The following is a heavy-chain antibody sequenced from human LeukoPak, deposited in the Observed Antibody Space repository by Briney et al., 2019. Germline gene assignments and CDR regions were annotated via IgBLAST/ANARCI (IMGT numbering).Heavy chain of an antibody. CDR3: TTGVVVLRAFFDY. V-gene: IGHV3-15*01. D-gene: IGHD3-22*01. CDR1: GFTFSNAW. J-gene: IGHJ4*02. Sequence: GGSLRLSCAASGFTFSNAWMSWVRQAPGKGLEWVGRIKSKTDGGTTDYAAPVKGRFTISRDDSKNTLYLQMNSLKTEDTAVYYCTTGVVVLRAFFDYWGQGTLVTVFS. CDR2: IKSKTDGGTT.